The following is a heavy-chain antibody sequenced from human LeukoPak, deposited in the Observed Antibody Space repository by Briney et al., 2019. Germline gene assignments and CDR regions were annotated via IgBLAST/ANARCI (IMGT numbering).Heavy chain of an antibody. J-gene: IGHJ5*01. CDR1: GGSVSSGSYY. V-gene: IGHV4-61*01. CDR3: ARDSGGWGCNWFDS. D-gene: IGHD3-10*01. Sequence: AESLSLTCTASGGSVSSGSYYWSWIRQPPGKGLESIGYIYYSGSTKYNASLTSRVNISVDTSKNQIYRKLSYVTAADTGVYYCARDSGGWGCNWFDSWGQGTLVTVSS. CDR2: IYYSGST.